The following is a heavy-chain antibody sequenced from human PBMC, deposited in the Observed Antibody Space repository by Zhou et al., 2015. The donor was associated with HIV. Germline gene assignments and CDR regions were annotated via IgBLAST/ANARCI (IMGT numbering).Heavy chain of an antibody. V-gene: IGHV1-46*01. J-gene: IGHJ4*02. CDR2: INPSDATT. CDR1: GYTFSTYF. Sequence: QVQLVQSGAEVKKPGASVKVSCKPSGYTFSTYFIHWVRQAPGQGLEWMGIINPSDATTSSPQKFRGRLTMTRDMSATTVYMELSTLRSDDTAVYYCARRGPATGYIDYWGQGTLVTVSA. CDR3: ARRGPATGYIDY. D-gene: IGHD1-1*01.